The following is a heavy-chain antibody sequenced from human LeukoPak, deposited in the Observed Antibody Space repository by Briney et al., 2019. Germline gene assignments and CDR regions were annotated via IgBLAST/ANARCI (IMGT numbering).Heavy chain of an antibody. D-gene: IGHD5-12*01. V-gene: IGHV4-59*08. CDR1: GGSISSYY. CDR2: IYYSGST. CDR3: ARHVWLQSGGLYYFDY. Sequence: PSETLSLTCTVSGGSISSYYWSWIRQPPGKGLEWIGYIYYSGSTYHNPSLKSRVTISVDTSKNQFSLKLSSVTAADTAVYYCARHVWLQSGGLYYFDYWGQGTLVTVSS. J-gene: IGHJ4*02.